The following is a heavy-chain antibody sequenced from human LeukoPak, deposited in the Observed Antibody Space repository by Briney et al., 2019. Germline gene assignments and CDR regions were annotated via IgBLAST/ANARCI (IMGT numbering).Heavy chain of an antibody. CDR3: ARDCNYGDYYRIDP. CDR1: GGSISSGDYY. D-gene: IGHD4-17*01. CDR2: IYYSGST. V-gene: IGHV4-30-4*08. Sequence: SQTLSLTCTVSGGSISSGDYYWSWIRQPPGKGMEWIGYIYYSGSTYSNPSLKSPVTISVDTSKNQFSLKVSSVTGRDTAAYYCARDCNYGDYYRIDPWGQGTLVTVSS. J-gene: IGHJ5*02.